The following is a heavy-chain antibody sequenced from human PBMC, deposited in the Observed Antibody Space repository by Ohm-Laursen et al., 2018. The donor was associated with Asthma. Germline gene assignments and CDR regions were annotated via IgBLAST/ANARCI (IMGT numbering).Heavy chain of an antibody. CDR3: ARELYSGSYLGPDY. J-gene: IGHJ4*02. D-gene: IGHD1-26*01. CDR1: GFSFSSYS. Sequence: SLRLCAASGFSFSSYSMNWVRQAPGKGLEWLSYIDSTSSHIYYADSVKGRFTISRDNAKNSLYLQMNSLRDDDTAVYYCARELYSGSYLGPDYWGQGTLVTVSS. CDR2: IDSTSSHI. V-gene: IGHV3-48*02.